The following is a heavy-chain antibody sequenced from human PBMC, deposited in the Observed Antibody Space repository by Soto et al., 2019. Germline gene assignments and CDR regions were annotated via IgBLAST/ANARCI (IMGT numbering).Heavy chain of an antibody. Sequence: EVQLLESGGGLVQPGGSLRLSCAASGFTFTSYAMSWVRQAPGKGLEWVSGISGSGISTYYADAVKGRFSISRDNSNNTLYLQMHNLRNDHTAVYYCGKQAGTTKSQMDGWGKGATVTVSS. CDR1: GFTFTSYA. CDR2: ISGSGIST. J-gene: IGHJ6*04. D-gene: IGHD1-7*01. CDR3: GKQAGTTKSQMDG. V-gene: IGHV3-23*01.